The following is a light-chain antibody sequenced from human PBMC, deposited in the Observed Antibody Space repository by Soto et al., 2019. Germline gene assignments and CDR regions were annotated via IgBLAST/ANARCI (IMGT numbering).Light chain of an antibody. J-gene: IGKJ2*01. CDR3: QQRSNWPHT. V-gene: IGKV3-11*01. CDR2: DAS. Sequence: EIVLTQSPATLSLSPGERATLSCRASQSVSSYLAWYQQKPGQIPKLLIYDASNRATGIPARFSGSGSGTDFTLAISSREPEDFAVYYCQQRSNWPHTFGQGTKLEIK. CDR1: QSVSSY.